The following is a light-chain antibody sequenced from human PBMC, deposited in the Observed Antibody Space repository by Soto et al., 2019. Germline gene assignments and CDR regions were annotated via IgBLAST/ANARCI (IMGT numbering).Light chain of an antibody. CDR1: NVGNKA. CDR3: AIWDDSVDGWV. V-gene: IGLV1-36*01. Sequence: QSVLTQPPSMSEAPGQRVTISCSGSNVGNKAVNWYQQLPGKAPKLLLYYDDMLSSGVSDRFSGSKSGTSASLAISGLQNDDDGDYYCAIWDDSVDGWVFGGGTKLTV. CDR2: YDD. J-gene: IGLJ3*02.